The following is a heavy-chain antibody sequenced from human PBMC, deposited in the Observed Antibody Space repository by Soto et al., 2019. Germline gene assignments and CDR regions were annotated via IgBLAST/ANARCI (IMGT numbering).Heavy chain of an antibody. V-gene: IGHV5-51*01. J-gene: IGHJ3*02. Sequence: GESLKISCKGSGYSFTSYWIGWVRQMPGKGLEWMGIIYPGDSDTRYSPSFQGQVTISADKSISTAYLQWSSLKASDTAMYYCARPRYYYDSSGYYSSAFDIWGQGTIVTVSS. CDR2: IYPGDSDT. D-gene: IGHD3-22*01. CDR3: ARPRYYYDSSGYYSSAFDI. CDR1: GYSFTSYW.